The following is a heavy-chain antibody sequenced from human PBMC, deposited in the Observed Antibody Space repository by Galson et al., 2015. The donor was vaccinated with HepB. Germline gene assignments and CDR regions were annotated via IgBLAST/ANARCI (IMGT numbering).Heavy chain of an antibody. CDR1: GFTFTSYG. J-gene: IGHJ4*02. Sequence: SLRLSCAASGFTFTSYGMHWVRQAPGKGLEWVAVISYDGSNKYYADSVKGRFTISRDNSKNTLYLQMNSLRAEDTAVYYCAKEYYDFWSGYPEGYFDYWGQGTLVTVSS. CDR2: ISYDGSNK. CDR3: AKEYYDFWSGYPEGYFDY. V-gene: IGHV3-30*18. D-gene: IGHD3-3*01.